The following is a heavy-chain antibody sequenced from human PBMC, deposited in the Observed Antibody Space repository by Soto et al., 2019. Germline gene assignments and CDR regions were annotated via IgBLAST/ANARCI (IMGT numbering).Heavy chain of an antibody. CDR3: AKDPLGHSPWLQSPYDFWSGYLPNYYYYGMDV. J-gene: IGHJ6*02. CDR2: IYSGGST. D-gene: IGHD3-3*01. V-gene: IGHV3-53*01. Sequence: PGGSLRLSCAASGFTVSSNYMSWVRQAPGKGLEWVSVIYSGGSTYYADSVRGRFTISRDNSKNTLYLQMNSLRAEDTAVYYCAKDPLGHSPWLQSPYDFWSGYLPNYYYYGMDVWGQGTTVTVSS. CDR1: GFTVSSNY.